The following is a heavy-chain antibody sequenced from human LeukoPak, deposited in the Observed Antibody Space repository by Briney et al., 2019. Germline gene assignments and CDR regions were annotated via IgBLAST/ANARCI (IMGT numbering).Heavy chain of an antibody. D-gene: IGHD3-22*01. Sequence: GGSLRLSCTASGFPFADYAMSWVRQAPGKGLEWVGLIRSKTYAEGTTEYAASVKGRFTISRDVSASVVYLQMNSLKTEDAGVYYCTRDIYESAGYYFDYWGQGTLVTVSS. V-gene: IGHV3-49*04. J-gene: IGHJ4*02. CDR2: IRSKTYAEGTT. CDR3: TRDIYESAGYYFDY. CDR1: GFPFADYA.